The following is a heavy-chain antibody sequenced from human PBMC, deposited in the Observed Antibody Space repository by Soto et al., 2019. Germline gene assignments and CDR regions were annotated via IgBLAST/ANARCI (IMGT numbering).Heavy chain of an antibody. CDR3: ARVIAAAGPTFDY. D-gene: IGHD6-13*01. V-gene: IGHV4-34*01. CDR2: INHSGST. CDR1: GGSFSGYY. J-gene: IGHJ4*02. Sequence: TLSLTCAVYGGSFSGYYWSWIRQPPGKGLEWIGEINHSGSTNYNPSLKSRVTISVDTSKNQFSLKLSSVTAADTAVYYCARVIAAAGPTFDYWGQGTLVTVSS.